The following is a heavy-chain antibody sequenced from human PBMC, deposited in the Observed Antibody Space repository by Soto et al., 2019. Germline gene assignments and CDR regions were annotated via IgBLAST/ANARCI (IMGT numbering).Heavy chain of an antibody. Sequence: ASVNVSCKASGYTFTSYYMHWVRQAPGQGLEWMGIINPSGGSTSYAQKFQGRVTMTRDTSTSTVYMELSSLRSEDTAVYYCARDNSRNTQQLESSGSPDVYWGQGTLVTVSS. CDR3: ARDNSRNTQQLESSGSPDVY. D-gene: IGHD6-13*01. V-gene: IGHV1-46*01. CDR2: INPSGGST. CDR1: GYTFTSYY. J-gene: IGHJ4*02.